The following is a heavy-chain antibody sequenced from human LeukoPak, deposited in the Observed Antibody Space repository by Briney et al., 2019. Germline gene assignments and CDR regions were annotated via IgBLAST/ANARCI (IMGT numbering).Heavy chain of an antibody. CDR2: IYSNGDT. J-gene: IGHJ4*02. CDR3: ARAAGAAGGQYFDY. D-gene: IGHD6-13*01. V-gene: IGHV4-4*07. CDR1: GSSISGYY. Sequence: SETLSLTCTVSGSSISGYYWSWIRQPAGQGLEWIGRIYSNGDTRYNPSLKSRVTMSVDTSKNQLSLKLGPVTAADTAVYYCARAAGAAGGQYFDYWGQGTLVTVSS.